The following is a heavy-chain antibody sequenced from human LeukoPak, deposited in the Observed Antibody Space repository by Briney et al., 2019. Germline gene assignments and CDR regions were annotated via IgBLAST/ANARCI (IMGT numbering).Heavy chain of an antibody. CDR1: GFTFSSYE. D-gene: IGHD3-10*01. CDR2: IRSSGSTI. Sequence: GGSLRLSCAASGFTFSSYEMNWVRQAAGKGLEWVSYIRSSGSTIYYADSVKGRFTISRDNAKNSLYLQMNSLRAEDTAVYYCAREVTMVRGVIISSYGMDVWGKGTTVTVSS. J-gene: IGHJ6*04. V-gene: IGHV3-48*03. CDR3: AREVTMVRGVIISSYGMDV.